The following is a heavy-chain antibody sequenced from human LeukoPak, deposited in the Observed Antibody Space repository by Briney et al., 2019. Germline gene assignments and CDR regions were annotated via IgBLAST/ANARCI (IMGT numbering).Heavy chain of an antibody. CDR2: IIPIFGTA. Sequence: SVTVSFKASGGTFSSYAISWVRQAPGQGLEWMGGIIPIFGTANYAQKFQGRVTITADESTSTAYMELCSLRSEDTAVYYCARVTITFGGVINEYYFDYWGQGTLVTVSS. CDR1: GGTFSSYA. J-gene: IGHJ4*02. CDR3: ARVTITFGGVINEYYFDY. D-gene: IGHD3-16*02. V-gene: IGHV1-69*13.